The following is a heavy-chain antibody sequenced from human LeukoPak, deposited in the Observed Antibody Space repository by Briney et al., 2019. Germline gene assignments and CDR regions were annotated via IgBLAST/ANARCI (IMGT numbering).Heavy chain of an antibody. V-gene: IGHV3-72*01. CDR3: ASLLTDTDY. Sequence: GGSLRLSCAPAGFTPSNHHMAWVRQAPGKGLEWVGRTKDKANSYSTEYAASVKGRFTMSRDDSKYSLYLQMNSLKTEDTAVYYCASLLTDTDYWGQGTLVTVSS. J-gene: IGHJ4*02. D-gene: IGHD2-21*02. CDR2: TKDKANSYST. CDR1: GFTPSNHH.